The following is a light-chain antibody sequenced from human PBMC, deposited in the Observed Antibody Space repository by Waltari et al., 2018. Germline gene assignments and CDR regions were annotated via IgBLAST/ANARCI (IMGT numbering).Light chain of an antibody. Sequence: QPVLTQPPSASASLGASVTLTCTLSSGYSNYKVEWYQQHPGKGPRFVMRVGTGGIVGSKGDGIPDRFSVLGSGLNRYLTIKNIQEEDESDYHCGADHGSGSNFVYVFGTGTKVTVL. CDR3: GADHGSGSNFVYV. CDR2: VGTGGIVG. J-gene: IGLJ1*01. CDR1: SGYSNYK. V-gene: IGLV9-49*01.